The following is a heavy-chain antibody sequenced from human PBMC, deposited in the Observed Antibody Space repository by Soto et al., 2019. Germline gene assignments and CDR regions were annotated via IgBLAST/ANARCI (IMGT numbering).Heavy chain of an antibody. J-gene: IGHJ4*02. CDR1: GGYISSGGYS. Sequence: SETLSLTCAVSGGYISSGGYSWSWIRQPPGKGLEWIGYMYHSGSTYYNPSLKSRVTISIDRSKNQFSLKLSSVTAADTAVYYCARPSGYSYGPRKYYFDYWGQGTLVTVSS. D-gene: IGHD5-18*01. CDR2: MYHSGST. CDR3: ARPSGYSYGPRKYYFDY. V-gene: IGHV4-30-2*01.